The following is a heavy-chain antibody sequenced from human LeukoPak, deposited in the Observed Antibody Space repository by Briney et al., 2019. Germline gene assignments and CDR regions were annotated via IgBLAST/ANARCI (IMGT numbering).Heavy chain of an antibody. CDR3: AKDGSHYYDSSGQSTYIDY. J-gene: IGHJ4*02. Sequence: GASVKVSCKASGYTFTSYYMHWVRQAPGQGLEWMGIINPSGGSTSYAQKFQGRVTMTRDMSTSTVYMELSSLRSEDTAVYYCAKDGSHYYDSSGQSTYIDYWGQGTLVTVSS. D-gene: IGHD3-22*01. CDR1: GYTFTSYY. CDR2: INPSGGST. V-gene: IGHV1-46*01.